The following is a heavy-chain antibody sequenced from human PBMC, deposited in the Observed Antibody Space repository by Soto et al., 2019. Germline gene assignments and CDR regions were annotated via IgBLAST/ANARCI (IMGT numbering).Heavy chain of an antibody. CDR2: ISYDGSNQ. Sequence: PGGSLRLSCAASGFTFNIYGMHWVRQAPDKGLEGVALISYDGSNQYYADSVKCRFTISRDNSKNTLFLPMSSMQADDTAVYYCAKDQASGQGSFDSWGQGTLVTVSS. CDR3: AKDQASGQGSFDS. CDR1: GFTFNIYG. J-gene: IGHJ4*02. V-gene: IGHV3-30*18.